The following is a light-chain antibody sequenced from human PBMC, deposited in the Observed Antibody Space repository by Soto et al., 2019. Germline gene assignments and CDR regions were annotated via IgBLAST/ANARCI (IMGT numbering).Light chain of an antibody. Sequence: QSELTQPPSASGSPGQSVTFSCTGTSSDIGDYNYVSWYQQHPGKAPKLMIYEVTKRPSGVPDRFSGSKSGNTASLTVSGLQADDEADYYCSSYTRSSTLLFGGGTKVTVL. CDR2: EVT. CDR3: SSYTRSSTLL. V-gene: IGLV2-8*01. CDR1: SSDIGDYNY. J-gene: IGLJ2*01.